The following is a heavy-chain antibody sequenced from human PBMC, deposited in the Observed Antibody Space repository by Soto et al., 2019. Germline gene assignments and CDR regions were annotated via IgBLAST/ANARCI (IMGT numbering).Heavy chain of an antibody. J-gene: IGHJ5*02. D-gene: IGHD1-26*01. CDR3: ARDIGYNWFDP. Sequence: ASVKVSCKASGGTFSSYAISWVRQAPGQGLEWMGGIIPIFGNTNYAQKLQGRVTMTTDTSTSTAYMELRSLRSDDTAVYYCARDIGYNWFDPWGQGTLVTVSS. CDR1: GGTFSSYA. V-gene: IGHV1-18*01. CDR2: IIPIFGNT.